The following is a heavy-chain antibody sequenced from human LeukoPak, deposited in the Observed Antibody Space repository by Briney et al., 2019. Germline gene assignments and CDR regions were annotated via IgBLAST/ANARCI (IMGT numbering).Heavy chain of an antibody. J-gene: IGHJ4*02. D-gene: IGHD3-22*01. CDR2: IIPIFGTA. CDR1: GGTFSSYA. CDR3: ARAATYYYDSSGYYYFDY. V-gene: IGHV1-69*05. Sequence: AVKVSCKASGGTFSSYAISWVRQAPGQGLEWMGGIIPIFGTANYAQKFQGRVTITTDESTSTAYMELSSLRSEDTAVYYCARAATYYYDSSGYYYFDYWGQGTLVTVSS.